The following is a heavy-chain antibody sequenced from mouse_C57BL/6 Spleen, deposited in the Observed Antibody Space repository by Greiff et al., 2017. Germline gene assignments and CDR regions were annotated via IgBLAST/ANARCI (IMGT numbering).Heavy chain of an antibody. V-gene: IGHV1-52*01. D-gene: IGHD2-4*01. CDR1: GYTFTSYW. J-gene: IGHJ2*01. CDR2: IDPSDSET. Sequence: QVQLQQPGAELVRPGSSVKLSCKASGYTFTSYWMHWVKQRPIQGLEWIGNIDPSDSETHYNQKFKDKDTLTVDKSSSTAYMQLSSLTSEDSAVYYCARGAYDYDDPDGRFDYWGQGTTLTVSS. CDR3: ARGAYDYDDPDGRFDY.